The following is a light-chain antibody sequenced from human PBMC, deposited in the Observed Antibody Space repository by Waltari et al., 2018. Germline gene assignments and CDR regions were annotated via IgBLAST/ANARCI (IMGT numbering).Light chain of an antibody. CDR1: TIDIGSYTY. V-gene: IGLV2-14*03. CDR2: DVN. Sequence: QSALTQPASVSGSPGQSITISCSGSTIDIGSYTYVSWYQQHPGKAPKLIIFDVNRRPSGVSNRFSGSKSGLTASLTISGLQAEDEAEYYCSSYTGSSALVVFGGGTKLSVL. CDR3: SSYTGSSALVV. J-gene: IGLJ2*01.